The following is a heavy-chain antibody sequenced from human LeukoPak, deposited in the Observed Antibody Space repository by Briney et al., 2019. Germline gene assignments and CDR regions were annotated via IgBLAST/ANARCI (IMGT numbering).Heavy chain of an antibody. CDR3: AFGSGREGYPDV. Sequence: PGGSLRLSCAASGFTFSSYSMNWVRQAPGKGLEWVSSISSISSYIYYADSVKGRFTISRDNAKNSLYLQMDSLRAEDTAVYYCAFGSGREGYPDVWGKGTTVTVSS. D-gene: IGHD3-10*01. CDR1: GFTFSSYS. J-gene: IGHJ6*04. CDR2: ISSISSYI. V-gene: IGHV3-21*01.